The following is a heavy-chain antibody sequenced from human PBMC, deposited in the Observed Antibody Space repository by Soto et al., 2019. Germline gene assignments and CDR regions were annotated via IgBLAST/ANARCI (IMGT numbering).Heavy chain of an antibody. CDR2: IYYSGST. Sequence: SETLSLTCTVSGGSISRSTYYWGWIRQPPGKGLEWIGSIYYSGSTYYRPSLKSRVTISVDTSKNQFSLKLSSVTAADTAVYYCARQVPAAIRLGWFDPWGQGTMVTVYS. CDR1: GGSISRSTYY. J-gene: IGHJ5*02. D-gene: IGHD2-2*02. V-gene: IGHV4-39*01. CDR3: ARQVPAAIRLGWFDP.